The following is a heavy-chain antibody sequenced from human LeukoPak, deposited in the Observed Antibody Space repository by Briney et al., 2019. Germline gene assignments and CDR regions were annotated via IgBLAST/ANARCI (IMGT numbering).Heavy chain of an antibody. V-gene: IGHV1-2*02. CDR1: GYTFTGYY. CDR2: INPNSGGT. Sequence: WASVKVSCKASGYTFTGYYMRWVRQAPGQGLEWMGWINPNSGGTNYAQKFQGRVTMTRDTSISTAYMELSRLRSDDTAVYYCARGLYYYDSSGDFDYWGQGTLVTVSS. CDR3: ARGLYYYDSSGDFDY. J-gene: IGHJ4*02. D-gene: IGHD3-22*01.